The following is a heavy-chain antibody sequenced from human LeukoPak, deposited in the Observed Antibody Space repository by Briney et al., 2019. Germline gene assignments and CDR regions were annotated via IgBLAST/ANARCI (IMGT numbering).Heavy chain of an antibody. CDR3: ARATVTTSQLPDY. J-gene: IGHJ4*02. Sequence: GSLRLSCAASGFTFSSCSLNWVRQAPGKGLEWVSSISSSSSYIYYADSVKGRFTISRDNAKNSLYLQMNSLRAEDTAVYYCARATVTTSQLPDYWGQGTLVTVSS. CDR2: ISSSSSYI. CDR1: GFTFSSCS. D-gene: IGHD4-17*01. V-gene: IGHV3-21*01.